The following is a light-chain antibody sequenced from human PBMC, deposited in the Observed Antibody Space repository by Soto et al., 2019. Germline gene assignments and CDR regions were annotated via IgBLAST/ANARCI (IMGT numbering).Light chain of an antibody. CDR3: GSYAGSRV. CDR1: SSDVGRYNL. Sequence: QSALTQPDSVSGSPGQSITISCTGTSSDVGRYNLVSWYQQHPGKAPKLMIYEGSKRPSGVSNRFSGYKSGNTASLTISGLQAEDEADYYFGSYAGSRVFGGGTKLNVL. CDR2: EGS. V-gene: IGLV2-23*01. J-gene: IGLJ3*02.